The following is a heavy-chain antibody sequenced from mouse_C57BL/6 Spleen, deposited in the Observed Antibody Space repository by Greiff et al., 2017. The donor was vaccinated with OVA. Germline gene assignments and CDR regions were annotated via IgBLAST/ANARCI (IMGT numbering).Heavy chain of an antibody. V-gene: IGHV2-2*01. Sequence: VKLMESGPGLVQPSQSLSITCTVSGFSLTSYGVHWVRQSPGKGLEWLGVIWSGGSTDYNAAFISRLSISKDNSKSQVFFKMNSLQADDTAIYYCARNYGSSIYWYFDVWGTGTTVTVSS. CDR3: ARNYGSSIYWYFDV. J-gene: IGHJ1*03. CDR2: IWSGGST. D-gene: IGHD1-1*01. CDR1: GFSLTSYG.